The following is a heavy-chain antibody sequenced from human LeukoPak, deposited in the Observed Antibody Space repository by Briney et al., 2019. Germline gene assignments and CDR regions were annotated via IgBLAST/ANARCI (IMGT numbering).Heavy chain of an antibody. CDR1: GDSITSSYY. Sequence: SETLSLTCNVSGDSITSSYYWGWIRQPPGKGLEWIGSISYSGSAYYNPSLKSRLTISVDTSKNHFSLILDSVTAADTAVYYCARHPDYSRFDPWGLGTLVTVSS. D-gene: IGHD4-11*01. CDR3: ARHPDYSRFDP. J-gene: IGHJ5*02. CDR2: ISYSGSA. V-gene: IGHV4-39*02.